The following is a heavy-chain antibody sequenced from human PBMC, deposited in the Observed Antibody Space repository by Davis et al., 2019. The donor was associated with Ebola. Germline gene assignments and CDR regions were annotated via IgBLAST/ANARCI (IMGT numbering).Heavy chain of an antibody. CDR3: ARPITFGGVIVHDAFDI. D-gene: IGHD3-16*02. V-gene: IGHV3-21*01. J-gene: IGHJ3*02. CDR2: ISSSSSYI. Sequence: GESLKISCAASGFTFSSYSMNWVRQAPGKGLEWVSSISSSSSYIYYADSVKGRFTISRDNAKNSLYLQMNSLRAEDTAVYYCARPITFGGVIVHDAFDIWGQGTMVTVSS. CDR1: GFTFSSYS.